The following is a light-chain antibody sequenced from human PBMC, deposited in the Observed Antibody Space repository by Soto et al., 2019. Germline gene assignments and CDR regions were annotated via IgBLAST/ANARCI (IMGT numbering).Light chain of an antibody. J-gene: IGLJ3*02. CDR1: SSDVGGYNY. CDR3: SSYTSRSTRV. CDR2: EVS. Sequence: QSALTQPASVSGSPGQSITISCTGTSSDVGGYNYVSWYQQHPGKAPKLIIYEVSNRPSEVSNRFSGSKSGNTASLTISGLQAEDEAVYYCSSYTSRSTRVFGGGTKLTVL. V-gene: IGLV2-14*01.